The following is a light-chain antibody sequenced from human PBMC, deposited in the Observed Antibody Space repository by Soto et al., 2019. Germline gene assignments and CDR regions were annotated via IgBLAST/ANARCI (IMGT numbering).Light chain of an antibody. CDR1: SSDVGGYNY. CDR2: EVS. Sequence: QSALIQPPSASGSPGQSVTISCTGTSSDVGGYNYVSWYQQHSGKAPKLMIFEVSKRPSGVPDRFSGSKSGNTASLTVSGLQAEDEADYYCSSYAGSKNFVFGTGTQLTVL. V-gene: IGLV2-8*01. CDR3: SSYAGSKNFV. J-gene: IGLJ7*01.